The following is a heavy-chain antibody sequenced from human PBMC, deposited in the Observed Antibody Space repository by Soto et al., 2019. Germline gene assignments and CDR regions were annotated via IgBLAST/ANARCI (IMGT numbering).Heavy chain of an antibody. CDR1: GGSISSSSW. J-gene: IGHJ4*02. CDR2: IYHSGST. D-gene: IGHD6-19*01. CDR3: ASSGIAVAAMDY. Sequence: PSETLSLTCAVSGGSISSSSWWSWVRQPPGKGLEWIGEIYHSGSTNYNPSLKSRVTISVDKSKNQFSLKLSSVTAADTAVYYCASSGIAVAAMDYWGQGTLVTVSS. V-gene: IGHV4-4*02.